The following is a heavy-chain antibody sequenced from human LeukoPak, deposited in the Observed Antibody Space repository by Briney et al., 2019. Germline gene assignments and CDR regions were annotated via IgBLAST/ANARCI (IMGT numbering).Heavy chain of an antibody. J-gene: IGHJ4*02. Sequence: GGSQRLSCAASGFTFSSYNMNWVRQAPGKGLEWVSSISYSSRARHYADSVKGRFTISGDNVKNSLYLQMDSLRAEDTAVYYCARAYCSSTSCFGWGQGTLVTVSS. CDR3: ARAYCSSTSCFG. CDR2: ISYSSRAR. V-gene: IGHV3-48*01. D-gene: IGHD2-2*01. CDR1: GFTFSSYN.